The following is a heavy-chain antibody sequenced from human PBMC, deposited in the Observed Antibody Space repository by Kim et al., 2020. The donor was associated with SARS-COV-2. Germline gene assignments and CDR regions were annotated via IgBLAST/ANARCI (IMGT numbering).Heavy chain of an antibody. V-gene: IGHV1-18*01. D-gene: IGHD1-1*01. CDR2: ISAYNGNT. J-gene: IGHJ4*02. CDR1: GYTFTSYG. CDR3: ARDLRTSVQLERRVLGY. Sequence: ASVKVSCKASGYTFTSYGISWVRQAPGQGLEWMGWISAYNGNTNYAQKLQGRVTMTTDTSTSTAYMELRSLRSDDTAVYYCARDLRTSVQLERRVLGYWGQGTLVTVSS.